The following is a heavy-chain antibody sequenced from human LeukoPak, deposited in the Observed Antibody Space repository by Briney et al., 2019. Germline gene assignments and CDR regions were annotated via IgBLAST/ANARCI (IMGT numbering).Heavy chain of an antibody. CDR1: GGSFSGYY. D-gene: IGHD6-19*01. V-gene: IGHV4-34*01. CDR2: INHSGST. CDR3: ARDQYSSGWPDAFDI. Sequence: PSETLSLTCAVYGGSFSGYYWSWIRQPPGKGLEWIGEINHSGSTNYNPSLKSRVTISVDTSKNQFSLKLSSVTAADTAVYYCARDQYSSGWPDAFDIWGQGIMVTVSS. J-gene: IGHJ3*02.